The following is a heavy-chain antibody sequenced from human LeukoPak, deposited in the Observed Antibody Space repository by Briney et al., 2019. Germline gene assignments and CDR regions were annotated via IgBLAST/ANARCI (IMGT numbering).Heavy chain of an antibody. J-gene: IGHJ4*02. CDR2: ISYDGSNK. CDR3: ARGEAFTYYDFWSGYFKACTFDY. CDR1: GFTFSSYG. V-gene: IGHV3-30*03. D-gene: IGHD3-3*01. Sequence: GRSLRLSCAASGFTFSSYGMHWVRQAPGKGLEWVAVISYDGSNKYYADSVKGRFTISRDNSKNTLYLQMNSLRAEDTAVYYCARGEAFTYYDFWSGYFKACTFDYWGQGTLVTVSS.